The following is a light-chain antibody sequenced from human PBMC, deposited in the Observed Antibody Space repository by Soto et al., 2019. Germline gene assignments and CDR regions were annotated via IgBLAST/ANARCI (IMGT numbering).Light chain of an antibody. CDR1: QSVSNRY. V-gene: IGKV3-20*01. Sequence: EIVLTQSPGTLSLSPGEGATLSCRASQSVSNRYLAWYQKKPGQAPRLLIYGASSRATGIPDRFSGSGSGTDFCLTISRLESEDFEVYYCQQYGSFPITFGQGTRLDMK. CDR2: GAS. CDR3: QQYGSFPIT. J-gene: IGKJ5*01.